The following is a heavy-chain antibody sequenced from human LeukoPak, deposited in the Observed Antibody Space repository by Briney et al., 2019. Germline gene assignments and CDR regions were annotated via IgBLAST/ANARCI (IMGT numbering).Heavy chain of an antibody. D-gene: IGHD3-10*01. CDR2: INHSGST. CDR3: ARATYYYGSGSIPWDYYYYMDV. J-gene: IGHJ6*03. Sequence: SETLSLTCAVYGGSFSGYYWSWIRQPPGKGLEWIGEINHSGSTNYNPSLKSRVTISVDTSKNQFSLKLSSVTAADTAVYYCARATYYYGSGSIPWDYYYYMDVWGKGTTVTVSS. V-gene: IGHV4-34*01. CDR1: GGSFSGYY.